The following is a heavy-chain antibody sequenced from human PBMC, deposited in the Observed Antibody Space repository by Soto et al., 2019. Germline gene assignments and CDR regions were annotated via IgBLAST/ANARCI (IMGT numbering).Heavy chain of an antibody. D-gene: IGHD6-19*01. CDR3: ARAPYSSGWPDS. V-gene: IGHV4-61*03. CDR1: GGSVSSGGYF. J-gene: IGHJ4*02. CDR2: ISYSGST. Sequence: SETLSLTCTVSGGSVSSGGYFWSWIRQPPGKGLEWIGYISYSGSTKYNPSLESRVTISVDTSNKNFSLKLASVTAADTAVYDCARAPYSSGWPDSWGQGTLVTVSS.